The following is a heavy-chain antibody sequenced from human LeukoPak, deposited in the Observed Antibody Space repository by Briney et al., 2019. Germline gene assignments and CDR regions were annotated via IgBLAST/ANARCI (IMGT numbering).Heavy chain of an antibody. CDR1: GFTFSSYW. CDR2: IKQDGSEK. Sequence: GGSLRLSCAASGFTFSSYWMSWVRQAPGKGLEWVANIKQDGSEKYYVDSVKGRFTISRDNAKNSLYLQTNSLRAEDTAVYYCARACARGYCSGGSCYKCFDYWGQGTLVTVSS. V-gene: IGHV3-7*01. D-gene: IGHD2-15*01. J-gene: IGHJ4*02. CDR3: ARACARGYCSGGSCYKCFDY.